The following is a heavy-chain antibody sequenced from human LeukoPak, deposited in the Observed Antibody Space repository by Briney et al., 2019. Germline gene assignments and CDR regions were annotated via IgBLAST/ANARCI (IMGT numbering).Heavy chain of an antibody. J-gene: IGHJ4*02. CDR2: IYSSGTT. Sequence: PSETLSLTCAVSGASISNDYWSWIRQPPGRRPEWIGYIYSSGTTKYNPSLQSRVTISIDTSKNQFSLKLTSMTAADTAVYFCSRLLPSRPDFYFDYWGQGTLVTVSS. CDR3: SRLLPSRPDFYFDY. D-gene: IGHD6-6*01. V-gene: IGHV4-4*09. CDR1: GASISNDY.